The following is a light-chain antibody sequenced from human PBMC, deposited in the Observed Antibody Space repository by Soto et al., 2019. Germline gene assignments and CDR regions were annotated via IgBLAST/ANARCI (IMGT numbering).Light chain of an antibody. CDR3: AAWDDSLNGLV. CDR1: SSNIGSNT. V-gene: IGLV1-44*01. Sequence: QSVLTQPPSASGTPGQRVTISCSGSSSNIGSNTVNWYQQLPGTAPKLLIYNNNQRTSGVPDRFSGSKSGTSASLAISGLQSEDEDDYYCAAWDDSLNGLVFGTGTKVTVL. J-gene: IGLJ1*01. CDR2: NNN.